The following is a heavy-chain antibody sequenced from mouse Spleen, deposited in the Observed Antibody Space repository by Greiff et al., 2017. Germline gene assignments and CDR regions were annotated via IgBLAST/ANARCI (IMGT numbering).Heavy chain of an antibody. CDR3: ARDQGDYEGYFDY. J-gene: IGHJ2*01. D-gene: IGHD2-13*01. CDR1: GFTFSDYY. CDR2: INYDGSST. V-gene: IGHV5-16*01. Sequence: EVMLVESEGGLVQPGSSMKLSCTASGFTFSDYYMAWVRQVPEKGLEWVANINYDGSSTYYLDSLKSRFIISRDNAKNILYLQMSSLKSEDTATYYCARDQGDYEGYFDYWGQGTTLTVSS.